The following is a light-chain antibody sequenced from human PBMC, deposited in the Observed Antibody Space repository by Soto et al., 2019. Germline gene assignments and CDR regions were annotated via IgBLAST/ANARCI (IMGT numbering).Light chain of an antibody. CDR2: GAS. Sequence: EVVLTQSPSTLSLSPGERVTLSCRASQTVNVNLAWHQQKPGQAPRLLIYGASTRAAGVPARFTGSGSGTEVTLTIISLQYDDFSVSYCQQYNHCPPYTFGQGTKLEIK. V-gene: IGKV3-15*01. CDR3: QQYNHCPPYT. CDR1: QTVNVN. J-gene: IGKJ2*01.